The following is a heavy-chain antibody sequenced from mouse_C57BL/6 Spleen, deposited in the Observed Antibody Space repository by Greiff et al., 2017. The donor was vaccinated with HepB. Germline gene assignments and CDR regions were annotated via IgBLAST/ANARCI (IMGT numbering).Heavy chain of an antibody. CDR1: GFTFSSYA. Sequence: EVKLQESGGGLVKPGGSLKLSCAASGFTFSSYAMSWVRQTPEKRLEWVATISDGGSYTYYPDNVKGRFTISRDNAKNNLYLQMSHLKSEDTAMYYCARDKDYDYDGSYWYFDVWGTGTTVTVSS. J-gene: IGHJ1*03. D-gene: IGHD2-4*01. CDR2: ISDGGSYT. CDR3: ARDKDYDYDGSYWYFDV. V-gene: IGHV5-4*01.